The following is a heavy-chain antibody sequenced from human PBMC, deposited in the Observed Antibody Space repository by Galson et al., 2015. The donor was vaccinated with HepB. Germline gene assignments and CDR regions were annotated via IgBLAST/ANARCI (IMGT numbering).Heavy chain of an antibody. J-gene: IGHJ4*02. V-gene: IGHV3-7*03. CDR2: IKRDGSEK. CDR1: GFTFSSYW. CDR3: AREFGYFDWLLPFDY. Sequence: SLRLSCAASGFTFSSYWMSWVRQAPGKGLEWVADIKRDGSEKYYVDSVKGRFTISRDNAKNSLYLQMNSLRAEDTAVYYCAREFGYFDWLLPFDYWGQGTLVTVSS. D-gene: IGHD3-9*01.